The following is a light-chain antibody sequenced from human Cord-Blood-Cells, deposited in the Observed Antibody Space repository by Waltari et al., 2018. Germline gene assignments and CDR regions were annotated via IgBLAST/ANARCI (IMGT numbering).Light chain of an antibody. CDR1: QSISSW. CDR2: DAS. J-gene: IGKJ2*01. CDR3: QQYNSYSVT. Sequence: IQMTQSHSTLSASLGARVTITCRASQSISSWLAWYQQKPGKAPKLLIYDASSLESGVPSRFSGSGSGTEFTLTISSLQPDDFATYYCQQYNSYSVTFGQGTKLEIK. V-gene: IGKV1-5*01.